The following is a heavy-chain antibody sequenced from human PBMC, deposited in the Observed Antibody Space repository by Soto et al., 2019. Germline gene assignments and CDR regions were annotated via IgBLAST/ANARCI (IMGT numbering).Heavy chain of an antibody. Sequence: PSDTLSLPCTVSGGSLSSYYWSWIRKHPGKGLEWIGYIYYSGSTYYNPSLKSRVTISVDTSKNQFSLKLSSVTAADTAVYYCARSSQSTVNTFDYWAQGTLVNVSS. V-gene: IGHV4-59*06. CDR2: IYYSGST. CDR3: ARSSQSTVNTFDY. J-gene: IGHJ4*02. D-gene: IGHD4-17*01. CDR1: GGSLSSYY.